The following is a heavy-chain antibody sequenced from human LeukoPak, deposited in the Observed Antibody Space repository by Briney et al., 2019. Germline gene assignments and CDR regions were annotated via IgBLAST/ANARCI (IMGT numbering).Heavy chain of an antibody. CDR2: IYYSGST. CDR3: ARGGGSYYDFWSGKDPFDP. V-gene: IGHV4-38-2*02. Sequence: SETLSLTCTVSGYSISSGYYWGWIRQPPGKGLEWIGSIYYSGSTYYNPSLKSRVTISVDTSKDQFSLKLSSVTAADTAVYYCARGGGSYYDFWSGKDPFDPWGQGTLVTVSS. CDR1: GYSISSGYY. D-gene: IGHD3-3*01. J-gene: IGHJ5*02.